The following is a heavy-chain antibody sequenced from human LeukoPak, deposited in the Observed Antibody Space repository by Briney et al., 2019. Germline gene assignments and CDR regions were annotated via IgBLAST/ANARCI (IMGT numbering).Heavy chain of an antibody. CDR3: ARVRYRLAETYIDY. D-gene: IGHD3-16*01. CDR2: INPNSGGT. J-gene: IGHJ4*02. Sequence: ASVKVSCKASGYTFTGYYMHWVRQAPGQGLEWMGWINPNSGGTNYAQKFQGRVTITRDTSISTAYMELSSLRSDDTAVYYCARVRYRLAETYIDYWGQGTLVTVSS. V-gene: IGHV1-2*02. CDR1: GYTFTGYY.